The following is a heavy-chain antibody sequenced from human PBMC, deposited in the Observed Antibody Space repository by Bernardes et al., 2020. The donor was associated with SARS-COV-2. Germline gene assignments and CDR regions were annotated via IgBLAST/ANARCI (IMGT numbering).Heavy chain of an antibody. CDR2: IYPNTGDT. V-gene: IGHV1-2*02. D-gene: IGHD1-26*01. Sequence: SVKVSCKASGYTFTVYHIHWVRQAPGQGLEWMGWIYPNTGDTNYAQNFQGRVTMTRDTSITTAYMELSGLRIDDTAVYYCVSVTWSKHDDFDVWGQGTVVTVSS. CDR1: GYTFTVYH. CDR3: VSVTWSKHDDFDV. J-gene: IGHJ3*01.